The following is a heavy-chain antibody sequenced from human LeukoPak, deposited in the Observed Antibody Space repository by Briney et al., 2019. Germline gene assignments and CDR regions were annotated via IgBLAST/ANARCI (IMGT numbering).Heavy chain of an antibody. Sequence: SETLSLPCSVYGWSFSDYFWSWIRQSPGKGLEWIGEIDDGGNTNYNPSLMSRVIVSMEKSKKQFSLVMRSVAAADTAVYYCARFSRITWGDWGDAFDIWGQGTTVIVSS. V-gene: IGHV4-34*01. CDR1: GWSFSDYF. CDR3: ARFSRITWGDWGDAFDI. J-gene: IGHJ3*02. CDR2: IDDGGNT. D-gene: IGHD2-21*02.